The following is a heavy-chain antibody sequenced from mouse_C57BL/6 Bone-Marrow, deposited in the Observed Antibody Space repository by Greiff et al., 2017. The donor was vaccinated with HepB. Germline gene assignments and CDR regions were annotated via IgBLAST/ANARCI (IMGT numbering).Heavy chain of an antibody. V-gene: IGHV2-5*01. J-gene: IGHJ3*01. CDR3: AKEESYYYASKGAWFAY. CDR1: GFSLTSYG. Sequence: QVQLKQSGPGLVQPSQSLSITCTVSGFSLTSYGVHWVRQSPGKGLEWLGVIWSGGSTDYNAAFMSRLSITKDNSKSQVFFKMNSLQADDTAIYYCAKEESYYYASKGAWFAYWGQGTLVTVSA. D-gene: IGHD1-1*01. CDR2: IWSGGST.